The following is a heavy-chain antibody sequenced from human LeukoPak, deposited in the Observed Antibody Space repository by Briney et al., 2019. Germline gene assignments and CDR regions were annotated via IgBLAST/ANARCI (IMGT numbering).Heavy chain of an antibody. Sequence: PSETLSLTCTVSGGSISSGGYYWSWIRQHPGKGLEWIGYIYYSGSTYYNPSLKSRVTISVDTSKNQFSLKLSSVTAADTAVYYCASAWAQGYYFDYWGQGTLVTVSS. D-gene: IGHD1-26*01. J-gene: IGHJ4*02. CDR3: ASAWAQGYYFDY. CDR2: IYYSGST. V-gene: IGHV4-31*03. CDR1: GGSISSGGYY.